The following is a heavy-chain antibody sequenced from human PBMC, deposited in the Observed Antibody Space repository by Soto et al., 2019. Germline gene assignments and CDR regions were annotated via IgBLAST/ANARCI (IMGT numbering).Heavy chain of an antibody. J-gene: IGHJ1*01. CDR2: IYSGGST. Sequence: EVQLVESGGGLIQPGGSLRLSCAASGFTVSSNYMSWVRQAPGKGLEWVSVIYSGGSTYYADSVKGRFTISRHNSKNTLYLQMHSLRAEDTAVYYCARDRVESGYPEYFQLWGQGTLVTVSS. CDR3: ARDRVESGYPEYFQL. CDR1: GFTVSSNY. D-gene: IGHD3-22*01. V-gene: IGHV3-53*01.